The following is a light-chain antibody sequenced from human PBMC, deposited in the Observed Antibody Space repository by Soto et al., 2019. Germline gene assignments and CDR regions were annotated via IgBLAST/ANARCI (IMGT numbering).Light chain of an antibody. CDR1: QSVGNY. CDR2: EAS. J-gene: IGKJ2*01. Sequence: DIVLIQSPATLSLSPGESATLSCRASQSVGNYLVWFQQRPGQAPRLLISEASNRATSIPVRFSGSGSGTDFTLTISSLEPEDFAVYYCQHRSNRPFMYTFGQGTKVEMK. CDR3: QHRSNRPFMYT. V-gene: IGKV3-11*01.